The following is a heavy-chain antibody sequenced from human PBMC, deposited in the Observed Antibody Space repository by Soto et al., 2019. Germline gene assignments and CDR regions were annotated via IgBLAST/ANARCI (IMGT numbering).Heavy chain of an antibody. CDR1: GFRFSIYS. J-gene: IGHJ4*02. CDR3: ARSVEGHFDY. V-gene: IGHV3-48*02. CDR2: ITSDTKTI. Sequence: EVQLVESGGNLVQPGGSLRLSCAASGFRFSIYSMNWVRQAPGKGLEWSAYITSDTKTIKYADSVKGRFTISRDNGKYSVYLHMNSLRDEDTAVYYCARSVEGHFDYWGQGTVVTVSA. D-gene: IGHD6-19*01.